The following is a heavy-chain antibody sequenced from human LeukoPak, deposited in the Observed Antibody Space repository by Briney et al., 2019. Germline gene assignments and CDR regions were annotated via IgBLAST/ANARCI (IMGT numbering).Heavy chain of an antibody. J-gene: IGHJ6*04. D-gene: IGHD3-10*02. CDR3: AELGITMIGGV. Sequence: PGGSLRLSCAASRFTFSSYEMNWVRPAPGKGVAWVSYISSSGSTIYYADSVKGRFTISRENAKNSLYLQMNSLRAEDTAVYYCAELGITMIGGVWGKGTTVTISS. CDR1: RFTFSSYE. CDR2: ISSSGSTI. V-gene: IGHV3-48*03.